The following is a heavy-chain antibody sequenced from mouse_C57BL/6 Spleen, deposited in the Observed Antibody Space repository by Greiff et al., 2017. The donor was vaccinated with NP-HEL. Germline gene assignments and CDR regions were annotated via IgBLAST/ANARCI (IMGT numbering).Heavy chain of an antibody. CDR3: ARLGGNYEVAY. D-gene: IGHD2-1*01. CDR2: INYDGSST. J-gene: IGHJ3*01. Sequence: EVMLVESEGGLVQPGSSMKLSCTASGFTFSDYYMAWVRQVPEKGLEWVANINYDGSSTYYLDSLKSRFIISRDNAKNILYLQMSSLKSEDTATYYCARLGGNYEVAYWGQGTLVTVSA. CDR1: GFTFSDYY. V-gene: IGHV5-16*01.